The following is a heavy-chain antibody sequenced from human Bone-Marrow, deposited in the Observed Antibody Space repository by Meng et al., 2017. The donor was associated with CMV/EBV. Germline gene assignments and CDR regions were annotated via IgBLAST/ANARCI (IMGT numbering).Heavy chain of an antibody. V-gene: IGHV4-39*01. D-gene: IGHD3-3*01. CDR2: IYYSGST. Sequence: GSLRLSCTVSGGSISSSSYYWGWIRQPPGKGLEWIGSIYYSGSTYYNPSLKSRVTISVDTSKNQFSLKLSSVTAADTAVYYCARGGALEWLLAHYYYGMDVWGQGTTVTVSS. CDR1: GGSISSSSYY. CDR3: ARGGALEWLLAHYYYGMDV. J-gene: IGHJ6*02.